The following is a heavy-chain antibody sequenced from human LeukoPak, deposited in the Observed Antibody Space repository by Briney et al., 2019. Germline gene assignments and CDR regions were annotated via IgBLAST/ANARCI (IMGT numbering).Heavy chain of an antibody. Sequence: ASVKVSCKASGYTFTAHALHWVRRAPGQRLECMGSINVANGDTGYSQKFQGRVTITSDTSASTGYLEMISLISEDTAVYYCASKPRGESRPFEYWGQGTLVTVSS. CDR2: INVANGDT. CDR3: ASKPRGESRPFEY. D-gene: IGHD3-16*01. CDR1: GYTFTAHA. J-gene: IGHJ4*02. V-gene: IGHV1-3*01.